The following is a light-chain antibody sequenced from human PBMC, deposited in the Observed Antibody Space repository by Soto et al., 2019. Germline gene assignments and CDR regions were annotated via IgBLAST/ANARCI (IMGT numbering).Light chain of an antibody. V-gene: IGKV3-15*01. CDR2: GAS. CDR3: QQYNNWPVT. CDR1: QSVSSN. J-gene: IGKJ4*01. Sequence: EIVMTQSPATLSVSPGERATLSCRASQSVSSNLAWYQQKPGQAPRLLIYGASTRATGSPARFSGSGSGTEVTLTISSRQSEDFAVYYCQQYNNWPVTFGGGTKVEIK.